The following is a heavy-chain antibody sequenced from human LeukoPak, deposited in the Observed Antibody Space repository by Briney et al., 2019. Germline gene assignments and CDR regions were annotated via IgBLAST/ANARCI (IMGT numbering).Heavy chain of an antibody. CDR2: IIPIFGTA. J-gene: IGHJ4*02. CDR1: GGTFSSYA. V-gene: IGHV1-69*01. CDR3: ATLGYCGGGSCYTVDY. Sequence: SVKVSCKASGGTFSSYAISWVRQAPGQGLEWMGGIIPIFGTANYAQKFQGRVTITADESTSTAYMELSSLRSEDTAVYYCATLGYCGGGSCYTVDYWGQGTLVTVSS. D-gene: IGHD2-15*01.